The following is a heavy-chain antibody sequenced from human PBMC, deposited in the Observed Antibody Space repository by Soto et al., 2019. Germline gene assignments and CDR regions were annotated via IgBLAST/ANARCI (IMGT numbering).Heavy chain of an antibody. J-gene: IGHJ6*02. Sequence: GGSLRLSCAASGFTFSDYYMSWIRQAPGKGLEWVSYISSSGSTIYYADSVKGRFTISRDNAKNSLYLQMNSLRAEDTAVYYCARDMDYYDSSGYYLHYGMDVWGQGTTVTVSS. CDR1: GFTFSDYY. CDR2: ISSSGSTI. D-gene: IGHD3-22*01. CDR3: ARDMDYYDSSGYYLHYGMDV. V-gene: IGHV3-11*01.